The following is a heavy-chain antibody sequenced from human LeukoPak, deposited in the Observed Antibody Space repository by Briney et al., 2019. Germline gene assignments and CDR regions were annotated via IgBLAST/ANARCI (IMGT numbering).Heavy chain of an antibody. D-gene: IGHD1-26*01. CDR1: GASISSYY. V-gene: IGHV4-59*12. CDR2: IYYSGST. CDR3: SRESGPFCPFGH. J-gene: IGHJ4*02. Sequence: NPSETLSLTCTVSGASISSYYWSWIRQPPGKGLEWIGDIYYSGSTNYNPSLKSRVTISVDTSKNQFSLRLSSVTAADTAVYYCSRESGPFCPFGHWGQGTLVTVSS.